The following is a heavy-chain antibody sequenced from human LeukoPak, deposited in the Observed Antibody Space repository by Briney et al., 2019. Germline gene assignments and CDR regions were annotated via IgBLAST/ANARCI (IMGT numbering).Heavy chain of an antibody. CDR3: ARNGLLWSGELL. CDR1: GGSISSSSYY. CDR2: IYYSGST. D-gene: IGHD3-10*01. V-gene: IGHV4-39*01. J-gene: IGHJ4*02. Sequence: SETLSLTCTVSGGSISSSSYYWGWIRQPPGKGREWIGSIYYSGSTYYNPSLKSRVTISVDTSKNQFSLKLSSVTAADTAVYYCARNGLLWSGELLWGQGTLVTVSS.